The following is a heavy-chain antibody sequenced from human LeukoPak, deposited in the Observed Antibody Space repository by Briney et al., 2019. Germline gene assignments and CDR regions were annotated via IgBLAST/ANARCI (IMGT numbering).Heavy chain of an antibody. CDR3: AKRHAFDSSGYRLDY. CDR1: GFTFSSYA. Sequence: GGSLRLSCAASGFTFSSYAMTWVRQAPGKGLEWVSSISASGGRTYYADSVKGRFTISRDNSKNTLYLQVNSLRAEDTAVYYCAKRHAFDSSGYRLDYWGQGTLVTVSS. J-gene: IGHJ4*02. D-gene: IGHD3-22*01. CDR2: ISASGGRT. V-gene: IGHV3-23*01.